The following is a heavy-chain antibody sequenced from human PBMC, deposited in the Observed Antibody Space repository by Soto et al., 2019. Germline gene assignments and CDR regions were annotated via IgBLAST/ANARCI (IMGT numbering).Heavy chain of an antibody. J-gene: IGHJ4*02. Sequence: PGGSLRLSCAASGFTFSSYAMHWVRQAPGKGLEWVAVISYDGSNKYYADSVKGRFTISRDNSKNTLYLQMNSLRAEDTAVYYCARVYPHYSYGFYDYWGQGTLVTVSS. CDR2: ISYDGSNK. CDR1: GFTFSSYA. D-gene: IGHD5-18*01. V-gene: IGHV3-30-3*01. CDR3: ARVYPHYSYGFYDY.